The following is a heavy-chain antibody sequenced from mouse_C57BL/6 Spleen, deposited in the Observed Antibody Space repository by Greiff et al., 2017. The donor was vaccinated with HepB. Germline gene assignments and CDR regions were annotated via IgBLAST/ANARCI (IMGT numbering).Heavy chain of an antibody. Sequence: QVQLQQSGPELVKPGASVKISCKASGYAFSSSWMNWVKQRPGKGLEWIGRIYPGDGDTNYNGKFKGKATLTADKSSSTAYMQLSSLTSEDSAVYFCAQTAQATGFDYWGQGTTLTVSS. CDR2: IYPGDGDT. CDR3: AQTAQATGFDY. D-gene: IGHD3-2*02. CDR1: GYAFSSSW. V-gene: IGHV1-82*01. J-gene: IGHJ2*01.